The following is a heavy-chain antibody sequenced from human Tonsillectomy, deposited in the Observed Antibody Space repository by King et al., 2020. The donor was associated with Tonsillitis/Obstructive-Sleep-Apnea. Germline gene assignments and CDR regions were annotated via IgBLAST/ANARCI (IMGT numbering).Heavy chain of an antibody. CDR3: ARQGGSQDYFYYGMDV. Sequence: VQLVESGAEVKKPGESLRISCKGSGYTFTTYWISWVRQMPGKGLEWMGKIDPSESYTNYSPSFQGHVTISTDKSISTAYLQWSSLKASDTAIYYCARQGGSQDYFYYGMDVWGQGTTVTVSS. V-gene: IGHV5-10-1*01. CDR1: GYTFTTYW. J-gene: IGHJ6*02. CDR2: IDPSESYT. D-gene: IGHD3-16*01.